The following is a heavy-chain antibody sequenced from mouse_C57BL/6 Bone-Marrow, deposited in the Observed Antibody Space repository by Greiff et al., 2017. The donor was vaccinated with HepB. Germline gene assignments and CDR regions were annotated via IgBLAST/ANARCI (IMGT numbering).Heavy chain of an antibody. J-gene: IGHJ4*01. CDR2: IDPENGDT. Sequence: SGAELVRPGASVKLSCTASGFNIKDDYMHWVKQRPEQGLEWIGWIDPENGDTEYASKFQGKATITADTSSNTAYLQLSSLTSEDTAVYYCTTLYYSNFYSMDYWGQGTSVTVSS. D-gene: IGHD2-5*01. CDR3: TTLYYSNFYSMDY. V-gene: IGHV14-4*01. CDR1: GFNIKDDY.